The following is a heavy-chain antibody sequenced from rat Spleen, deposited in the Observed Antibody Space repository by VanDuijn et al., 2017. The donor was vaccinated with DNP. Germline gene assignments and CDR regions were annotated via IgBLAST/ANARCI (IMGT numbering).Heavy chain of an antibody. CDR3: ARIDGGFAY. D-gene: IGHD4-1*01. CDR2: ISYDGLTT. J-gene: IGHJ2*01. V-gene: IGHV5-29*01. CDR1: GFTFSDYY. Sequence: EVQLVESDGGLVQPGRSLKLSCAASGFTFSDYYMAWVRQAPTKGLEWVATISYDGLTTYYRDSVRGRFTISRDNAKSTLYLQMASLKSEDTATYYCARIDGGFAYWGQGVMVTVSS.